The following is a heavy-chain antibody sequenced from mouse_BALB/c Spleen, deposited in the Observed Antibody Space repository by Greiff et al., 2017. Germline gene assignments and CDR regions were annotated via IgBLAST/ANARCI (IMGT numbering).Heavy chain of an antibody. CDR1: GYTFTSYW. CDR3: TRDGDYGQTNYFDY. V-gene: IGHV1-69*02. J-gene: IGHJ2*01. CDR2: IYPSDSYT. Sequence: QVQLQQPGAELVRPGASVKLSCKASGYTFTSYWINWVKQRPGQGLEWIGNIYPSDSYTNYNQKFKDKATLTVDKSSSTAYMQLSSPTSEDSAVYYCTRDGDYGQTNYFDYWGQGTTLTVSS. D-gene: IGHD1-1*02.